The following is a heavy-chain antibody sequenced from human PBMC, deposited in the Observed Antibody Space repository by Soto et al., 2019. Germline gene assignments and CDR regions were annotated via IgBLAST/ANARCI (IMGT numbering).Heavy chain of an antibody. Sequence: QLQLQESGPGLVKPSETLSLTCTVSGGSISSSSYYWGWIRQPPGKVLEWIGSIYYSGSTYYNPSLKSRVTISVDTSKNQFSLKRSSVTAADTAVYYCATKTGGGWEDGMDVWGQGTTVTVSS. J-gene: IGHJ6*02. V-gene: IGHV4-39*01. CDR3: ATKTGGGWEDGMDV. D-gene: IGHD6-19*01. CDR1: GGSISSSSYY. CDR2: IYYSGST.